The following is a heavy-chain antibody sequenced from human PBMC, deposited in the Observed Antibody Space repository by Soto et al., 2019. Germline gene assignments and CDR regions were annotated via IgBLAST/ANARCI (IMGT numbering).Heavy chain of an antibody. Sequence: LRLSCEASGFTFSSYWMSWVRQAPGKGLEWVANIKQDGSETYYVDSVKGRFTISRDNAKNSLYLQMNSLRAEDTAVYYCARLRVTMVRGPFDYWGQGTLVTVSS. D-gene: IGHD3-10*01. J-gene: IGHJ4*02. V-gene: IGHV3-7*01. CDR1: GFTFSSYW. CDR3: ARLRVTMVRGPFDY. CDR2: IKQDGSET.